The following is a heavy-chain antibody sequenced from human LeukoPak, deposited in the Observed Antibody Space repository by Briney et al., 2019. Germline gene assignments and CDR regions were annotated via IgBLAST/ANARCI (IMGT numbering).Heavy chain of an antibody. J-gene: IGHJ5*02. D-gene: IGHD5-24*01. CDR1: GGTFSSYA. Sequence: GASVKVSCKASGGTFSSYAISWVRQAPGQGLEWMGGIIPIFGTANYAQKFQGRVTITADESTSTAYMELSSLRSEDTAVYYCARGMRFSRPTFNWFDPWGQGTLVTVSS. CDR2: IIPIFGTA. V-gene: IGHV1-69*13. CDR3: ARGMRFSRPTFNWFDP.